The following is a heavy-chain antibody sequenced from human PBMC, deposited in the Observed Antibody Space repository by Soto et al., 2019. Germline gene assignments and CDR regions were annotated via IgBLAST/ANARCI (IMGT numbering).Heavy chain of an antibody. D-gene: IGHD3-3*01. CDR3: ARDPSTNFGVVIFNPTPRFDY. CDR1: GFTFSSYG. J-gene: IGHJ4*02. CDR2: IWYDGSNK. V-gene: IGHV3-33*01. Sequence: PGGSLRLSCAASGFTFSSYGMHWVRQAPGKGLEWVAVIWYDGSNKYYADSVKGRFTISRDNSKNTLYLQMNSLRAEDTAVYYCARDPSTNFGVVIFNPTPRFDYWGQGTLVTVYS.